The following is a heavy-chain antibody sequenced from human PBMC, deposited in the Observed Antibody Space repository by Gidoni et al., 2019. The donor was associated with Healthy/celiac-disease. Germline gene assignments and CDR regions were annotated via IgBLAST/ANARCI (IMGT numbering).Heavy chain of an antibody. CDR2: IIPILGIA. CDR3: ASGYSSGYYYYYYYMDV. J-gene: IGHJ6*03. Sequence: QDQLVQSGAEVKKPGSSVKVSCKASGGTFSSYTISWLRQAPGQGLEWMGRIIPILGIANYAQKFQGRVTITADKSTSTAYMELSSLRSEDTAVYYCASGYSSGYYYYYYYMDVWGKGTTVTVSS. V-gene: IGHV1-69*02. D-gene: IGHD6-19*01. CDR1: GGTFSSYT.